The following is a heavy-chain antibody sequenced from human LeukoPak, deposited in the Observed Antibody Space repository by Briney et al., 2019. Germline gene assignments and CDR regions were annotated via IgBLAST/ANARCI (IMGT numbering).Heavy chain of an antibody. Sequence: GGSLRLSCAASRFTFTDYWMSWVRQAPGKGLEWVANTKQDGSEKYYMDSVKGRFTISRDNAKNSLYLQMNSLRVEDTAVYFCAKVYWIRAATPFDYWGQGTLVTVSS. CDR1: RFTFTDYW. V-gene: IGHV3-7*01. D-gene: IGHD2-2*02. J-gene: IGHJ4*02. CDR3: AKVYWIRAATPFDY. CDR2: TKQDGSEK.